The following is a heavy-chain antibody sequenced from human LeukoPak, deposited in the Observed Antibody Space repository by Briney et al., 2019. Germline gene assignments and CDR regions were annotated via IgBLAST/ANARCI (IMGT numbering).Heavy chain of an antibody. CDR2: ISASGST. CDR1: GDSISSYY. J-gene: IGHJ4*02. V-gene: IGHV4-4*07. CDR3: ARGAPPGQLDY. Sequence: SETLSLTCTVSGDSISSYYWSWIRQPAGKGLEWIGRISASGSTNYNPSLKSRVTMSVDTSNYQFSLKMTSVTAADTAMYYCARGAPPGQLDYWGQGTLVTVSS.